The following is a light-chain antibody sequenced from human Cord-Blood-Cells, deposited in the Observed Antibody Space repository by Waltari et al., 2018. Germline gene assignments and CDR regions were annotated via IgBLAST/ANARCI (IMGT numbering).Light chain of an antibody. Sequence: EIVLTQSPDFQSVTPKEKVTITCRASQSSGSSLPWYQQKPDQSPKLRIKYASQSFSGVPSRFSGSGSGTDVTLTINSLEAEDAATYYCHQSSSVTWTFGQGTKVEIK. J-gene: IGKJ1*01. CDR2: YAS. CDR3: HQSSSVTWT. V-gene: IGKV6-21*01. CDR1: QSSGSS.